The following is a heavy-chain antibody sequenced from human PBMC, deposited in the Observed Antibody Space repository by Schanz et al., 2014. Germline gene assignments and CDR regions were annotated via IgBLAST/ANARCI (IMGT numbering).Heavy chain of an antibody. CDR1: GFTFSSYA. Sequence: QVQLVESGGGLVKPGGSLRLSCAASGFTFSSYAMHWVRQAPGKGLEWVAVMSYDGSNKYYADSVKGRFTISRDNAKNSLSLQMNSLRAEDTAVYYCAKDHAGSDILTALGNWGQGTLVTGSS. D-gene: IGHD3-9*01. CDR3: AKDHAGSDILTALGN. J-gene: IGHJ4*02. CDR2: MSYDGSNK. V-gene: IGHV3-30-3*01.